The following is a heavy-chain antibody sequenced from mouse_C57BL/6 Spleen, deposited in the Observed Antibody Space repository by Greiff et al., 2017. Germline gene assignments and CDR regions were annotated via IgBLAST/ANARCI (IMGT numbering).Heavy chain of an antibody. D-gene: IGHD1-1*01. V-gene: IGHV5-17*01. CDR1: GFTFSGYG. CDR2: ISSGSSTI. CDR3: ARRDYCVRTDYAMDD. J-gene: IGHJ4*01. Sequence: EVQLVESGGGLVKPGGSLKLSCAASGFTFSGYGMHWVRQAPEKGLEWVAYISSGSSTIYYADRVKGRFTISRDNAKNTLFLQMNSLRSEDTAMYDCARRDYCVRTDYAMDDWGQGTSVTVGS.